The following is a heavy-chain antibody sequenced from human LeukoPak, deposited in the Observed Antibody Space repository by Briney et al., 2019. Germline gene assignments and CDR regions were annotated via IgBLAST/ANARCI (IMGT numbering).Heavy chain of an antibody. CDR3: VRGRYYFDY. V-gene: IGHV3-74*01. CDR2: INSDGSST. CDR1: RFSFNTYW. Sequence: GGSLRLSCAASRFSFNTYWMHWVRQAPGMGLVWVSRINSDGSSTSYADSVKGRFTISRDNAKDTLYLQMNNLRAEDTAVYYCVRGRYYFDYWGQGTLVTVSS. J-gene: IGHJ4*02. D-gene: IGHD5-24*01.